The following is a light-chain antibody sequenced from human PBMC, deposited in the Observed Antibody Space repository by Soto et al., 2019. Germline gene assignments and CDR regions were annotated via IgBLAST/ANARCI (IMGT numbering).Light chain of an antibody. CDR3: QQSYGVPYT. Sequence: DIQMTQSTSSLSASVGDRVTITCRASQNIVNYLNSYQRKPGKAPKRLLYGASSLQRGVPSRFSGSGSGTDFTLNISALQPEECATLYCQQSYGVPYTFGGATTVAIK. CDR1: QNIVNY. CDR2: GAS. J-gene: IGKJ4*01. V-gene: IGKV1-39*01.